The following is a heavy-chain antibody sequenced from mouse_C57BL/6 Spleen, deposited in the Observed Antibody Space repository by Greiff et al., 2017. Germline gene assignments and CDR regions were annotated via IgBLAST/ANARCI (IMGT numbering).Heavy chain of an antibody. J-gene: IGHJ2*01. CDR1: GYTFTSYW. D-gene: IGHD2-1*01. Sequence: VQLQQPGAELVKPGASVKLSCKASGYTFTSYWMHWVKQRPGQGLEWIGMIHPNSGSTNYNEKFKSKATLTVDKSSSTAYMQLSSLTSEDSAVYYCARCYGNLYYFDYWGQGTTLTVSS. CDR3: ARCYGNLYYFDY. V-gene: IGHV1-64*01. CDR2: IHPNSGST.